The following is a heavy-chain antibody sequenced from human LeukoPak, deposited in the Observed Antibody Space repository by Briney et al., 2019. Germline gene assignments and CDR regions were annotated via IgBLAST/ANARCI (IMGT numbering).Heavy chain of an antibody. V-gene: IGHV1-69*01. J-gene: IGHJ6*03. CDR3: ARGEGDIVVVPAAPSHYYYYMDV. CDR2: IIPIFGTP. CDR1: GGTFSSYA. Sequence: GASVKVSCKASGGTFSSYAISWVRRAPGQGLEWMGGIIPIFGTPNYAQKFQGRVTITADESTSTAYMELSSLRSEDTAVYYCARGEGDIVVVPAAPSHYYYYMDVWGKGTTVTVSS. D-gene: IGHD2-2*01.